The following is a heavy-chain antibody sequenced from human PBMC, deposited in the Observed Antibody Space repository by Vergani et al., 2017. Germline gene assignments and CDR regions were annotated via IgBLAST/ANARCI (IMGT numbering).Heavy chain of an antibody. CDR3: ARDRVVSGSAEFDY. CDR2: LSAYNGKT. V-gene: IGHV1-18*04. Sequence: QVQLVQSGAEVKKPGASVKVSCKASGYTFTSYGISWVRQAPGQGLEWMGWLSAYNGKTNYAQKLQGRVTMTTDTSTSTAYMELRILRSDATAVYYCARDRVVSGSAEFDYWGQGTLVTVSS. D-gene: IGHD1-26*01. CDR1: GYTFTSYG. J-gene: IGHJ4*02.